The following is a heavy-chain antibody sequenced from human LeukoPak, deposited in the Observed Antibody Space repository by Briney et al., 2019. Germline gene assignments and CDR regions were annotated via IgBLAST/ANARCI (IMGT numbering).Heavy chain of an antibody. V-gene: IGHV4-59*01. CDR3: AREDPRTRVPEGLDV. D-gene: IGHD1-14*01. CDR1: GGSIGSYY. Sequence: SETLSLTCAVSGGSIGSYYWSWLRQPPGRALEWIGYIYFTGTTNYNPSLKSRVTISVDTSRNQFSLSLTSVTAADTAVYYCAREDPRTRVPEGLDVWGQGTTVTVSS. J-gene: IGHJ6*02. CDR2: IYFTGTT.